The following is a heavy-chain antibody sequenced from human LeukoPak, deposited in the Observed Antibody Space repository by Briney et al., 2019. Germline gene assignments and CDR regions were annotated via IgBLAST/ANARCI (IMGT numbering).Heavy chain of an antibody. CDR1: GFTFSSYA. V-gene: IGHV3-23*01. CDR3: AKDKTQQLVTNEYFQH. CDR2: ISGSGGST. Sequence: PGGSLRLSCAASGFTFSSYAMSWVRQAPGKGLEWVSAISGSGGSTYYADSVKGRFTISRDNSKNTLYLQMNSLRAEDTAVYYYAKDKTQQLVTNEYFQHWGQGTLVTVSS. D-gene: IGHD6-13*01. J-gene: IGHJ1*01.